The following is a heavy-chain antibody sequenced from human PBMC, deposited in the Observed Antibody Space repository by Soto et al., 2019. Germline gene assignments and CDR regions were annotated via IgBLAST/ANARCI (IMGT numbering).Heavy chain of an antibody. CDR1: GGSISSGGAY. V-gene: IGHV4-31*03. CDR3: EREDRNYYDSSGSYH. D-gene: IGHD3-22*01. CDR2: IHYSGST. J-gene: IGHJ5*02. Sequence: SETLSLTCTVSGGSISSGGAYWSWIRQHPGKGLEWIGYIHYSGSTTYNPSLKSRVTISIDTSKNQFSLKLNSVTAADTAVYYCEREDRNYYDSSGSYHSGQGPLVTVYS.